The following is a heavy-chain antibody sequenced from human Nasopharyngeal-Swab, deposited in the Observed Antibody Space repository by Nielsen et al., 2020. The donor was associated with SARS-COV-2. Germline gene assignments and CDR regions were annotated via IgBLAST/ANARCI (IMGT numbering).Heavy chain of an antibody. Sequence: WVRQAPGQGLEWMGIINPSGGSTSYAQKFQGRVTMTRDTSTSTVYMELSSLRSEDTAVYYCARVLAAAGYNWFDPWGQGTLVTASS. D-gene: IGHD6-13*01. V-gene: IGHV1-46*01. CDR2: INPSGGST. J-gene: IGHJ5*02. CDR3: ARVLAAAGYNWFDP.